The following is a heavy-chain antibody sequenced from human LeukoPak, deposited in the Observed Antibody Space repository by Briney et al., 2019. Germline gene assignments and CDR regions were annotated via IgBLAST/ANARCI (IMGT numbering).Heavy chain of an antibody. CDR1: GDSISSYY. V-gene: IGHV4-59*01. CDR3: AGSYYYGSGSYLDNWFDP. CDR2: IYYSGST. Sequence: SETLSLTCTVSGDSISSYYWSWVRQPPGKGLEWIGYIYYSGSTNYNPSLKSRVTISVDTSKNQFSLKVSSVTAADTAVYYCAGSYYYGSGSYLDNWFDPWGQGTLVTVSS. J-gene: IGHJ5*02. D-gene: IGHD3-10*01.